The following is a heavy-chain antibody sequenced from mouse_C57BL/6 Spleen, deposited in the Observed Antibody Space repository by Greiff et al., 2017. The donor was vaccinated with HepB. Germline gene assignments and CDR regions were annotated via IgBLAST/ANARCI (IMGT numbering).Heavy chain of an antibody. J-gene: IGHJ2*01. Sequence: EVKVVESGGGLVKPGGSLKLSCAASGFTFSDYGMHWVRQAPEKGLEWVAYISSGSSTIYYADTVKGRFTISRDNAKNTLFLQMTSLRSEDTAMYYCARGITTVVARYFDYWGQGTTLTVSS. D-gene: IGHD1-1*01. CDR2: ISSGSSTI. CDR1: GFTFSDYG. V-gene: IGHV5-17*01. CDR3: ARGITTVVARYFDY.